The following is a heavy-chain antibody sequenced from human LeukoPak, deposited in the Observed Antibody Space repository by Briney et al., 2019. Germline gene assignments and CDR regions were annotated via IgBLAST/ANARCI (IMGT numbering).Heavy chain of an antibody. Sequence: GESLKISCKGSGYSFTSYWIGGVRQMPGKGLEWMGIIYPGDSDTRYSPSFQGQVTISADKSISTAYLQWSSLKASDTAMYYCARQTTAIKYYFEYWGQGTLVTVSS. CDR1: GYSFTSYW. CDR3: ARQTTAIKYYFEY. V-gene: IGHV5-51*01. J-gene: IGHJ4*02. CDR2: IYPGDSDT. D-gene: IGHD2-21*02.